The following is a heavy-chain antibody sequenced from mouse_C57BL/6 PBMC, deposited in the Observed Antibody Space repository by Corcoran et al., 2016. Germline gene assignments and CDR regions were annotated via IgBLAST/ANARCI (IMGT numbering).Heavy chain of an antibody. CDR3: TDGNYRGYAMDY. V-gene: IGHV14-1*01. J-gene: IGHJ4*01. D-gene: IGHD2-1*01. Sequence: EVQLQQSGTELVRPGASVKLSCTASGFNIKDYYMHRVKQRPEQGLEWIGRIDPEDGDTEYAPKFQGKATMTADTSSNTAYLQLSSLTSEDTAVYYCTDGNYRGYAMDYWGQGTSVTVSS. CDR1: GFNIKDYY. CDR2: IDPEDGDT.